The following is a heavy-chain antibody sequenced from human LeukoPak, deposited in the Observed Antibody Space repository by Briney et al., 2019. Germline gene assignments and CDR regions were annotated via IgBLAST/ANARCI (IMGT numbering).Heavy chain of an antibody. V-gene: IGHV4-59*01. D-gene: IGHD3-10*01. CDR3: ARAGAWQIDP. CDR2: IFYTGST. Sequence: SQTLSLTCTVSGGSISSYYWSWIRQPPGKGLEWIGHIFYTGSTTYNPSLKSRVTISVDKSKNQFSLKLSSVTTADTAVYYCARAGAWQIDPWGQGTLVTVSS. CDR1: GGSISSYY. J-gene: IGHJ5*02.